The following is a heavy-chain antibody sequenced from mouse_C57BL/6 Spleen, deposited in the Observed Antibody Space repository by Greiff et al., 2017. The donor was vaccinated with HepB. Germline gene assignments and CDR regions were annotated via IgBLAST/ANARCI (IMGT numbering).Heavy chain of an antibody. J-gene: IGHJ4*01. D-gene: IGHD1-2*01. V-gene: IGHV5-4*03. CDR2: ISDGGSYT. Sequence: DVMLVESGGGLVKPGGSLKLSCAASGFTFSSYAMSWVRQTPEKRLEWVATISDGGSYTYYPDNVKGRFTISRDNAKNNLYLQMSHLKSEDTAMYYCARMGITTEAMDYWGQGTSVTVSS. CDR1: GFTFSSYA. CDR3: ARMGITTEAMDY.